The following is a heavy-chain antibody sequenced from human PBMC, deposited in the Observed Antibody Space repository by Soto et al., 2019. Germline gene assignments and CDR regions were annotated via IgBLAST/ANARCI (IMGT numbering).Heavy chain of an antibody. CDR1: GFTFSDYY. D-gene: IGHD2-15*01. V-gene: IGHV3-11*01. CDR3: ARSYSDAFDI. CDR2: ISSSGTGI. J-gene: IGHJ3*02. Sequence: GGSLRLSCAASGFTFSDYYMTWIRQAPGKGLEWVSYISSSGTGIYYPDSMKGRFTISRDNAKKSLYLQMSSLRAEDTAVYYCARSYSDAFDIWGQGTMVTVSS.